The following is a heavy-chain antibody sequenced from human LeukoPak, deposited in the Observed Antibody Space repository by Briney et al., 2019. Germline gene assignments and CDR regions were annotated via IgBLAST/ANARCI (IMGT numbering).Heavy chain of an antibody. Sequence: PGGSLRLSCAASGFTITNYWMNWLRQAPGKGLEWVANIKQDGGAKNYVDSVKGRFTISRDNAKNSLYLQMNNLRVEDTAVYYCARERVTTTSFDYWGQGVLVTVSS. D-gene: IGHD2/OR15-2a*01. CDR2: IKQDGGAK. V-gene: IGHV3-7*01. J-gene: IGHJ4*02. CDR3: ARERVTTTSFDY. CDR1: GFTITNYW.